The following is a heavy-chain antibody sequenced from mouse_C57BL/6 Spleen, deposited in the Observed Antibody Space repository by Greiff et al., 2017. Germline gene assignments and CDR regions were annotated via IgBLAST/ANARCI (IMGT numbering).Heavy chain of an antibody. D-gene: IGHD1-2*01. CDR1: GFTFSDYG. CDR2: ISSGSSTI. Sequence: EVQLVESGGGLVKPGGSLKLSCAASGFTFSDYGMHWVRQAPEKGLEWVAYISSGSSTIYYADTVKGRFTISRDNAKNTLFLQMTSLRSEDTAMYYCAKITTATSYYAMDYWGQGTSVTVSS. CDR3: AKITTATSYYAMDY. V-gene: IGHV5-17*01. J-gene: IGHJ4*01.